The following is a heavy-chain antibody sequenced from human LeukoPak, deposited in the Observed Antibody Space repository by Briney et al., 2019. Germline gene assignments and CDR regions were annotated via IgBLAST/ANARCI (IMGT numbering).Heavy chain of an antibody. CDR1: GYSFTSYW. Sequence: GESLKISCKGSGYSFTSYWIGWVRQMPGKGLEWMGIIYPGDSDTRYSPSFQGQVTISADKSISTAYLQWSSLKASDAAMYYCARPYGRVAGKRNHAFDIWGQGTMVTVSS. CDR2: IYPGDSDT. J-gene: IGHJ3*02. D-gene: IGHD6-19*01. V-gene: IGHV5-51*01. CDR3: ARPYGRVAGKRNHAFDI.